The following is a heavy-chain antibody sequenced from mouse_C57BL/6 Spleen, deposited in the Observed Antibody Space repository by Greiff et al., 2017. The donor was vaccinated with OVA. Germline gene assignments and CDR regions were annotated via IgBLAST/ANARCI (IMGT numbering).Heavy chain of an antibody. Sequence: VQLQQFGAELARPGASVKLSCKASGYTFTSYGISWVKQRTGQGLEWIGEIYPRSGNTYYNEKFKGKATLTADKSSSTAYMELRSLTSEDSAVYFCARSGGYDASWFAYWGQGTLVTVSA. J-gene: IGHJ3*01. CDR2: IYPRSGNT. D-gene: IGHD2-2*01. CDR1: GYTFTSYG. V-gene: IGHV1-81*01. CDR3: ARSGGYDASWFAY.